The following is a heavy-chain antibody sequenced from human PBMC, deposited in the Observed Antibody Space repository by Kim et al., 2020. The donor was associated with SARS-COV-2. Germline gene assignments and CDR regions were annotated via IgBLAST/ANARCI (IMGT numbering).Heavy chain of an antibody. CDR2: IIPIFGTA. D-gene: IGHD3-22*01. J-gene: IGHJ6*02. V-gene: IGHV1-69*13. CDR3: ARGGEGTYYYDSSGYYRSYGMDV. CDR1: GGTLSSYA. Sequence: SVKVSCKASGGTLSSYAISWVRQAPGQGLEWIGGIIPIFGTANYAQKFQGRVTITADESTSTAYMELSSLRSEDTAVYYCARGGEGTYYYDSSGYYRSYGMDVWGQGTTVTVSS.